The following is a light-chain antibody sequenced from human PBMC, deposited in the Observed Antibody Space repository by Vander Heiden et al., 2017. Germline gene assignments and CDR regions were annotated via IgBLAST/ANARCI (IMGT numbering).Light chain of an antibody. V-gene: IGKV2-28*01. CDR2: LGS. Sequence: DIVMTQSPLSLPVTPGEPASISCRSSQSLLNSNGYNSLDWYLQKPGQSPQLLIYLGSNRASGVPDRFSGSGSGTDFTLKISRVEADDVGVYYCMQALQTPWTFGQGTRVEIK. CDR1: QSLLNSNGYNS. CDR3: MQALQTPWT. J-gene: IGKJ1*01.